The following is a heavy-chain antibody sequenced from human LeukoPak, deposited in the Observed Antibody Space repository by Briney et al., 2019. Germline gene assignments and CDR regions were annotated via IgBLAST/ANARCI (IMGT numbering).Heavy chain of an antibody. CDR2: IGGSGDNR. V-gene: IGHV3-23*01. CDR3: ASPNPIGDLSWLDY. Sequence: PGGSLRLSCAASGFTFSSYAISWVRQPPEKGLEWVSVIGGSGDNRYYADSVKGRFTISRDNSKNTLYLQMNSLRVEDTAVYYCASPNPIGDLSWLDYWGQGALVTVSS. J-gene: IGHJ4*02. CDR1: GFTFSSYA. D-gene: IGHD3-10*01.